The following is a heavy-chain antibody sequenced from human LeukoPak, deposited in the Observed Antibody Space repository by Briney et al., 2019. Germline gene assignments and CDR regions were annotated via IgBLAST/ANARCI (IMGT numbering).Heavy chain of an antibody. J-gene: IGHJ4*02. CDR1: GYTFTGYY. V-gene: IGHV1-2*06. CDR2: INPNSGGT. Sequence: ASVKVSCKASGYTFTGYYMHWVRQAPGQGLEWMGRINPNSGGTNYAQKFQGRVTMTRDTSISTAYMELSRLRSDDTAVHYCARGENLEWLLSIDYWGQGTLVTVSS. D-gene: IGHD3-3*01. CDR3: ARGENLEWLLSIDY.